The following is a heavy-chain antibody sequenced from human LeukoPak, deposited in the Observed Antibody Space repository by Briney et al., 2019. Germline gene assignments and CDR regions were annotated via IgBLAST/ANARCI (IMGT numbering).Heavy chain of an antibody. D-gene: IGHD5-24*01. J-gene: IGHJ4*02. V-gene: IGHV1-69*13. Sequence: SVNVSFMASGGTFSSYAISWVRQAPGQGLEWMGGIIPIFGTANYAQKFQGRVTITADESTSTAYMELSSLRSEDTAVYYCARVLTRGYNTKYYFDYWGQGTLVTVSS. CDR2: IIPIFGTA. CDR1: GGTFSSYA. CDR3: ARVLTRGYNTKYYFDY.